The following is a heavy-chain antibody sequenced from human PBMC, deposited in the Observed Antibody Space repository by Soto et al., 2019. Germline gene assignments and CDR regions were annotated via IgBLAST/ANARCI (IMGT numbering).Heavy chain of an antibody. J-gene: IGHJ4*02. V-gene: IGHV1-69*13. D-gene: IGHD3-22*01. CDR3: ARDWSRYYDNSGLIWFY. CDR1: GGTFSSYA. Sequence: ASVKVSCKASGGTFSSYAISWVRQAPGQGLGWMGGIIPIFGTANYAQKCQGRVTITADESTSTAYMELSSLRSEDTAVYYCARDWSRYYDNSGLIWFYWGQGSLVTVSS. CDR2: IIPIFGTA.